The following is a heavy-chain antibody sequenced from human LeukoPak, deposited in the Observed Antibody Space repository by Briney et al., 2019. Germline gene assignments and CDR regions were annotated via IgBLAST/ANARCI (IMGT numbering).Heavy chain of an antibody. CDR3: ARDETYYDILTGYRPGSDAFDI. D-gene: IGHD3-9*01. CDR1: GYTFTGYY. CDR2: ISAYNGNT. J-gene: IGHJ3*02. V-gene: IGHV1-18*04. Sequence: ASVKVSCKASGYTFTGYYMHWVRQAPGQGLEWMGWISAYNGNTNYAQKLQGRVTMTTDTSTSTAYMELRSLRSDDTAVYYCARDETYYDILTGYRPGSDAFDIWGQGTMVTVSS.